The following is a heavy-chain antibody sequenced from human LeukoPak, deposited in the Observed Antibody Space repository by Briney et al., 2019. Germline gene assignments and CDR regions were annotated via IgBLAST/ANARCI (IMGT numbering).Heavy chain of an antibody. D-gene: IGHD2-21*02. V-gene: IGHV1-46*01. CDR2: INPSGGST. CDR3: GRGNCGGDCYSYYYGMDV. CDR1: GYTFTSYY. J-gene: IGHJ6*02. Sequence: ASVKVSCKASGYTFTSYYMHWVRQAPGQGLEWMGIINPSGGSTSYAQKFQGRVTMTRDTSTSTVYMELSSLRSEDTAVYYCGRGNCGGDCYSYYYGMDVWGQGTTVTVSS.